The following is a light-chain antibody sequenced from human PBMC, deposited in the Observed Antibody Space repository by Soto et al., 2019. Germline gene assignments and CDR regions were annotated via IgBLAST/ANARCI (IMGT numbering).Light chain of an antibody. CDR2: DAS. CDR1: QSISRY. CDR3: QQTVT. V-gene: IGKV3-11*01. Sequence: EIVLTQSPATLSLSPGERAILYCRASQSISRYLAWYQQTPGQAPRLLIYDASNRATGIPDRFSGSGSGTDITLTISSLEPEDFAVYYCQQTVTFGQGTRLEI. J-gene: IGKJ5*01.